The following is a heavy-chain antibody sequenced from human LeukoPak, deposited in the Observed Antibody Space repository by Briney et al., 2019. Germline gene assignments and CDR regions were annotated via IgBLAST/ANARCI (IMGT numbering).Heavy chain of an antibody. CDR1: GGSISSGGYY. Sequence: SETLSLTCTVSGGSISSGGYYWSWIRQHPGKGLEWIGYIYYSGSTYYNPSLKSRVTISVDTSKNQFSLKLSSVTAADTAVYYCARDSRRDGYSPIDYWGQGTLVTVSS. J-gene: IGHJ4*02. CDR3: ARDSRRDGYSPIDY. V-gene: IGHV4-31*03. CDR2: IYYSGST. D-gene: IGHD5-24*01.